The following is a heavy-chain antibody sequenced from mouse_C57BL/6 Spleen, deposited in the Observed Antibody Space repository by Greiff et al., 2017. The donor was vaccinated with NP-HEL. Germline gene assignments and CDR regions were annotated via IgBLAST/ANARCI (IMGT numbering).Heavy chain of an antibody. CDR1: GYTFTSYG. CDR2: IYPRSGNT. CDR3: ARTTRVTTAFDY. V-gene: IGHV1-81*01. Sequence: VQLQQSGAELARPGASVKLSCKASGYTFTSYGISWVKQRTGQGLEWIGEIYPRSGNTYYNEKFKGKATLTADKSSGTAYMELRSLPSEDSAVYFCARTTRVTTAFDYWGQGTTLTVSS. J-gene: IGHJ2*01. D-gene: IGHD2-2*01.